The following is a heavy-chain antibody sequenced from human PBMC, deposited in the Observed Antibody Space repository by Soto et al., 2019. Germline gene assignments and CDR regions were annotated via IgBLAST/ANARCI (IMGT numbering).Heavy chain of an antibody. CDR2: IYYSGST. J-gene: IGHJ6*02. CDR3: ARGEERYSYGYESYYYYGMDA. Sequence: SETLSLTCTVSGGSISSYYWSWIRQPPGKGLEWIGYIYYSGSTNYNPSLKSRVTISVDTSKNQFSLKLSSVTAADTAVYYCARGEERYSYGYESYYYYGMDAWGQGTTVTVSS. CDR1: GGSISSYY. V-gene: IGHV4-59*01. D-gene: IGHD5-18*01.